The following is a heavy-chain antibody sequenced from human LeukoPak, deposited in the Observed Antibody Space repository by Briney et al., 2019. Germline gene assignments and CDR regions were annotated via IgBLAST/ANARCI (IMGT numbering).Heavy chain of an antibody. V-gene: IGHV4-59*12. CDR2: IYYSGST. CDR3: ARDGRGLGFYYYYMDV. J-gene: IGHJ6*03. Sequence: SETLSLTCTVSGGSIRKYYWSWIRQPPRKGLEWIGYIYYSGSTNYNPSLKRRVTISVDTSKNQFSLKLSSVTAADTAVYYCARDGRGLGFYYYYMDVWGKGTTVTVSS. CDR1: GGSIRKYY.